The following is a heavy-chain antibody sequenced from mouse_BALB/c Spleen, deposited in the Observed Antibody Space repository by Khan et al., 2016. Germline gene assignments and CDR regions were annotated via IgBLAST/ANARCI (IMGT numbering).Heavy chain of an antibody. CDR3: ARTYDSYWYFDV. Sequence: QIQLVQSGPELKKPGETVKISCKASGYTFTNYGMNWVKQAPGKGLKWMGWINTYTGEPTFAADFKGRFAFSLETSASTAYSQINNPKNEDMATYFCARTYDSYWYFDVWGAGTTVTVSS. V-gene: IGHV9-1*02. D-gene: IGHD2-12*01. J-gene: IGHJ1*01. CDR1: GYTFTNYG. CDR2: INTYTGEP.